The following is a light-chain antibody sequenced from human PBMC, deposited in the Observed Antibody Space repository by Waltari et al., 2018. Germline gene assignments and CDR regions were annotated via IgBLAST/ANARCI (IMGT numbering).Light chain of an antibody. J-gene: IGLJ2*01. V-gene: IGLV2-14*01. Sequence: QSVQTQPASVSGSPGQPITISCTGTNSAIGYYSYFFWYQQYPGKAPKLIIYDLTERPSGVSTRFSGSKSGNTASLTISGLQADDEADYFCSSYTGRGTVIFGRGTMVTVL. CDR2: DLT. CDR3: SSYTGRGTVI. CDR1: NSAIGYYSY.